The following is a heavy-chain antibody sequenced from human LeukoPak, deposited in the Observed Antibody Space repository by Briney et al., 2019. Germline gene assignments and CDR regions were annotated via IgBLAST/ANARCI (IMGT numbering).Heavy chain of an antibody. D-gene: IGHD5-12*01. CDR1: GFEFNIYG. J-gene: IGHJ4*02. CDR3: ARGPSGYHNT. CDR2: ISGRGDST. Sequence: GGSLRLSCAASGFEFNIYGMNWVRQAPGKGLEWVSGISGRGDSTSYADSVKGRFIISRDISKNTLYLQMNSLRVDDTAVYYCARGPSGYHNTGGQGTLVTVSS. V-gene: IGHV3-23*01.